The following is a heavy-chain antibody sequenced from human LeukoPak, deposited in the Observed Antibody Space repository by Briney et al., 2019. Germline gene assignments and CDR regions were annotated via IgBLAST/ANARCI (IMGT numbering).Heavy chain of an antibody. D-gene: IGHD2-15*01. Sequence: GGSLRLSCVASGFTFSSNGMHWVRQAPGKGLEWVAFIRNDGSNKYYVDSVKGRFTIYRDNSKNTLYLQMNSLRAEDTAVYYCAKDPGFGGSCYYWGQGTLVTVSS. CDR1: GFTFSSNG. J-gene: IGHJ4*02. V-gene: IGHV3-30*02. CDR2: IRNDGSNK. CDR3: AKDPGFGGSCYY.